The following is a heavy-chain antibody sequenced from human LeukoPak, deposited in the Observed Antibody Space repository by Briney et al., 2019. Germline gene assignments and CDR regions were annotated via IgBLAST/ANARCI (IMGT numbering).Heavy chain of an antibody. CDR2: INQDGSEK. V-gene: IGHV3-7*05. J-gene: IGHJ4*02. D-gene: IGHD6-13*01. CDR3: ARANWYRLDF. CDR1: GFTFTTYG. Sequence: VGSLRLSCAASGFTFTTYGMTWVRQATEKGLEGVANINQDGSEKDYVDSVKGRFTISRDNAENSLFLQMSSLRAEDTGVYFCARANWYRLDFWGQGTLVTVSS.